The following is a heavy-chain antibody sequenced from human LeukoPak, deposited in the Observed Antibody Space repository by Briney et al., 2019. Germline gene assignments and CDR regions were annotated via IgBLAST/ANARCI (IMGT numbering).Heavy chain of an antibody. CDR1: GGSISSYY. CDR3: ARGGVTMVLGWFDP. D-gene: IGHD3-10*01. CDR2: IYYSGST. J-gene: IGHJ5*02. Sequence: SETLSLTCTVSGGSISSYYWSWIRQPPGEGLEWIGYIYYSGSTNYNPSLKSRVTISVDTSKNQFSLKLSSVTAADTAVYYCARGGVTMVLGWFDPWGQGTLVTVSS. V-gene: IGHV4-59*01.